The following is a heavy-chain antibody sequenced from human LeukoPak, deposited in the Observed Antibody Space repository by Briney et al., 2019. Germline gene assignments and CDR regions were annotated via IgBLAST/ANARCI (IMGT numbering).Heavy chain of an antibody. V-gene: IGHV4-39*01. CDR3: ASHDYGDYVGDYYMDV. J-gene: IGHJ6*03. Sequence: SETLSLTCTVSGGSISSSSYYWGWIRQPPGKGLEWIGSIYYSGSTYYNPSLKSRVTISVDTSKNQFSLKLSSVTAADTAVYYCASHDYGDYVGDYYMDVWGKRTTVTVSS. CDR2: IYYSGST. CDR1: GGSISSSSYY. D-gene: IGHD4-17*01.